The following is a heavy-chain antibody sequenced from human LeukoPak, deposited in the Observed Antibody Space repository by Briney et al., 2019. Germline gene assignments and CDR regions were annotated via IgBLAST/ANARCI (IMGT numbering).Heavy chain of an antibody. J-gene: IGHJ4*02. CDR1: GFTFSSYG. CDR2: ISYDGSNK. Sequence: PGGSLRLSCAASGFTFSSYGMHWVRPAPGKGLEWVAVISYDGSNKYYADSVKGRFTISRDNSKNTLYLQMNSLRAEDTAVYYCAKDLIYGSGTYPMDYWGQGTLVTVSS. V-gene: IGHV3-30*18. D-gene: IGHD3-10*01. CDR3: AKDLIYGSGTYPMDY.